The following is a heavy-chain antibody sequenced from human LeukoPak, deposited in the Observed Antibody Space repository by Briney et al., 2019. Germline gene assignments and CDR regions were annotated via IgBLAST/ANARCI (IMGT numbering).Heavy chain of an antibody. CDR3: ARESISTAANWFDT. CDR1: GGSINNFY. Sequence: SETLSLTCSVPGGSINNFYWNWIRQPAGKGLEWIGRIYASGSTDYKSSLKSRVSMSIDTSKKKFSLKLTSVTAADTALYFCARESISTAANWFDTWGQGTLVTVAP. D-gene: IGHD2-2*01. V-gene: IGHV4-4*07. CDR2: IYASGST. J-gene: IGHJ5*02.